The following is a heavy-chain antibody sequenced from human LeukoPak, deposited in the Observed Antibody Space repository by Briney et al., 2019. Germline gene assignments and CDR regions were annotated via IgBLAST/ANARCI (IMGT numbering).Heavy chain of an antibody. J-gene: IGHJ5*02. CDR2: TYYRSKWYN. Sequence: SQILSLTCAISGDTVSNKNAVWNWIRQSPSRGLEWLGRTYYRSKWYNGYAVSMKGRIDINPDTSKNQFSLRLNPVTPEDTAVYFCAREGVGATMATWGQGTLVTVSS. D-gene: IGHD1-26*01. CDR1: GDTVSNKNAV. V-gene: IGHV6-1*01. CDR3: AREGVGATMAT.